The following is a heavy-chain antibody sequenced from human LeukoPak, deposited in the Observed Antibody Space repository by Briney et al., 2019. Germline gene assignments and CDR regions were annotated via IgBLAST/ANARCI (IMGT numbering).Heavy chain of an antibody. Sequence: SQTLSLTCTVSGGSISSGVYYWSWIRQHPGKGLEWIGYIYYSGSTYYNPSLKSRVTISVDTSKNQFSLKLSSVTAADTAVYYCARSTTTRRFDYWGQGTLVTVSS. CDR1: GGSISSGVYY. V-gene: IGHV4-31*03. J-gene: IGHJ4*02. CDR2: IYYSGST. D-gene: IGHD1-26*01. CDR3: ARSTTTRRFDY.